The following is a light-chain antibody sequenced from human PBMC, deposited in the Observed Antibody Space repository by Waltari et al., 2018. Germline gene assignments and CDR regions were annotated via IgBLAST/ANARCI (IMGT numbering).Light chain of an antibody. V-gene: IGLV2-23*02. Sequence: QSALTQPASVSGSPGQSITISCTGTSSDVGNYILFSWYQQHPGKAPKLMIYEVSKRPSGVSNRFSGSKSGNTASLTISGLQAEDEADYYCCSYAGGSTPGLVFGTGTKVTVL. CDR1: SSDVGNYIL. CDR3: CSYAGGSTPGLV. CDR2: EVS. J-gene: IGLJ1*01.